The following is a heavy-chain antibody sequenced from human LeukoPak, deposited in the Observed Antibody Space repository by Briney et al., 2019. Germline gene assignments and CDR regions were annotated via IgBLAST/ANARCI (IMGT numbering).Heavy chain of an antibody. CDR2: INPSGVTT. CDR1: GYSFSDFY. CDR3: ARGCYSSGWYATFGRY. D-gene: IGHD6-19*01. V-gene: IGHV1-46*01. J-gene: IGHJ4*02. Sequence: ASVKVSRKASGYSFSDFYMVWVRQAPGQGLEWMGVINPSGVTTTYAQKFQGRVSMTRDMSTSTAYMELRSLRSDDTAVYYCARGCYSSGWYATFGRYWGQGTLVTVSS.